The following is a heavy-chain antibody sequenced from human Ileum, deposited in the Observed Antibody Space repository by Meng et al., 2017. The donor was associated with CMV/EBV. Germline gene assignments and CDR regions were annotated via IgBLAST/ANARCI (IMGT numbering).Heavy chain of an antibody. D-gene: IGHD1-1*01. J-gene: IGHJ1*01. CDR3: ARVIVTGRADFRH. CDR1: GYTFPALY. Sequence: CKASGYTFPALYLHWMRQAPGQGLEWMGWIYVKSGDTEYAQKFQGRVTMTRDTSISTVYMELSRLRSDDTAVYYCARVIVTGRADFRHWGQGTLVTVSS. V-gene: IGHV1-2*02. CDR2: IYVKSGDT.